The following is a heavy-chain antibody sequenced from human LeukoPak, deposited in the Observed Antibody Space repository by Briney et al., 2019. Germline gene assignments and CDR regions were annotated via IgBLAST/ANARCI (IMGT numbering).Heavy chain of an antibody. D-gene: IGHD4-23*01. J-gene: IGHJ6*03. Sequence: GGSLRLSCAASGFTFDNYAMTWVRQAPGKGLECVSGISGSGSNTYQADSVKGRFTISRDNSKNTLYLQMNSLRAEDTAVYYCAKEGHGGGVSYYYDFDVWGKGTTVTVSS. V-gene: IGHV3-23*01. CDR3: AKEGHGGGVSYYYDFDV. CDR2: ISGSGSNT. CDR1: GFTFDNYA.